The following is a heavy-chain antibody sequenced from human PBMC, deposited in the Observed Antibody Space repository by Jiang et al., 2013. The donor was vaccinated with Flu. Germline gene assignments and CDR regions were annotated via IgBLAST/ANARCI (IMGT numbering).Heavy chain of an antibody. CDR3: ARPSGSYWRAFDI. D-gene: IGHD1-26*01. Sequence: LLKPSETLSLTCTVSGGSISSSSYYWGWIRQPPGKGLEWIGSIYYSGSTYYNPSLKSRVTISVDTSKNQFSLKLSSVTAADTAVYYCARPSGSYWRAFDIWGQGTMVTVSS. V-gene: IGHV4-39*01. J-gene: IGHJ3*02. CDR1: GGSISSSSYY. CDR2: IYYSGST.